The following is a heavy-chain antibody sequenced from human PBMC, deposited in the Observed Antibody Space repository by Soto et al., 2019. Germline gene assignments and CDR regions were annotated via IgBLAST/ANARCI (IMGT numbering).Heavy chain of an antibody. V-gene: IGHV1-24*01. CDR2: FDPEDGET. D-gene: IGHD2-2*01. Sequence: ASVKVSCKVSGYTLTELSMHWVRQAPGKGLEWMGGFDPEDGETIYAQKFQGRVTMTEDTSTDTAYMELSSLRSEDTAVYYCATRVPAADYFDYWGQGTLVTVSS. J-gene: IGHJ4*02. CDR1: GYTLTELS. CDR3: ATRVPAADYFDY.